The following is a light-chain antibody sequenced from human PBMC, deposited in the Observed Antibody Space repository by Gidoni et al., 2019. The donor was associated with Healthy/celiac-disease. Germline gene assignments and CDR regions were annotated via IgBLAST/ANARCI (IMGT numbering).Light chain of an antibody. CDR3: QQYNSYST. J-gene: IGKJ1*01. CDR2: KAS. CDR1: QSSSSW. V-gene: IGKV1-5*03. Sequence: DIQMTQSPSTLSASVGDRVTITCRASQSSSSWLAWYQQKPGKAPKLLIYKASSLERGVPSRFSGSGSGTEFTLTISSLQPDDFATYYCQQYNSYSTFGQGTKVEIQ.